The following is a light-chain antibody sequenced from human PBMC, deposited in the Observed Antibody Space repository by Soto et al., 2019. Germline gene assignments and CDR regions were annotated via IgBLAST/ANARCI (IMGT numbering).Light chain of an antibody. Sequence: QSALTQPASVSGSLGRSITISCTGTISEIGGYNFISWYQHHPGKAPKLVIYDVNNRPSGISYRFSGSNSGNTASLTISGLQAEDEADYYCASYTSTTTLVFGGGTNMTVL. CDR3: ASYTSTTTLV. CDR2: DVN. CDR1: ISEIGGYNF. V-gene: IGLV2-14*01. J-gene: IGLJ2*01.